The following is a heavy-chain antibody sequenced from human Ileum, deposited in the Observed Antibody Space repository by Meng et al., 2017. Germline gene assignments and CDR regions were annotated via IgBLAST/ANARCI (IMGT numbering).Heavy chain of an antibody. V-gene: IGHV4-61*08. J-gene: IGHJ4*02. CDR3: ARDHWGSLDY. Sequence: QVQLQESGPGLVRPSETLSLICAVSGGSVSSSGYQWGWIRQPPGKGLEWIGYASTNYNPSLKSRVTISVDTSKNQFSLKLTSVTAADTAVHYCARDHWGSLDYWGQGVLVTVSS. CDR1: GGSVSSSGYQ. D-gene: IGHD7-27*01. CDR2: AST.